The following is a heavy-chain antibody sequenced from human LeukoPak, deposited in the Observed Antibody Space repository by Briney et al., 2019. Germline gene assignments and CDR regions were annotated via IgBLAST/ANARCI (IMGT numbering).Heavy chain of an antibody. CDR2: IRYDGSNK. D-gene: IGHD6-13*01. CDR3: AKAYSSTWNTDYFDS. J-gene: IGHJ4*02. CDR1: GFRFSSYG. Sequence: GGSLRLSCAASGFRFSSYGMHWVRQAPGKGLEWVAFIRYDGSNKYYADSVKGRFTISRDNSKNTLYLQMNSLRAEDTAVYYCAKAYSSTWNTDYFDSWGQGSLVTVSS. V-gene: IGHV3-30*02.